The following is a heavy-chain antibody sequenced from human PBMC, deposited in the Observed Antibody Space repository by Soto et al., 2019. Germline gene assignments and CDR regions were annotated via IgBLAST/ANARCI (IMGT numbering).Heavy chain of an antibody. D-gene: IGHD6-13*01. CDR2: MNPNSGNT. V-gene: IGHV1-8*01. Sequence: QVQLVQSGAEVKKPGASVKVSCKASGYTFTSYDINWVRQATGQGLERMGWMNPNSGNTGYAQKFQGRVTMTRNTSVSTDYMELSSLRSEVTAVYYCASEQKVRGFDPWGQGTLVTVSS. CDR1: GYTFTSYD. CDR3: ASEQKVRGFDP. J-gene: IGHJ5*02.